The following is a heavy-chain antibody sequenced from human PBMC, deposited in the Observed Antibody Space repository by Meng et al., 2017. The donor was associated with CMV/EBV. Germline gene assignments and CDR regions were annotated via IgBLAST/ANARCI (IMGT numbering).Heavy chain of an antibody. CDR2: IYYSGST. CDR3: ARDGEYQLLSPWYFQH. D-gene: IGHD2-2*01. Sequence: SETLSLTCTVSGGSISSGDYYWSWIRQPPGKGLEWIGYIYYSGSTYYNPSLKSRVTISVDTSKNQFSLKLSSVTTADTAVYYCARDGEYQLLSPWYFQHWGQGTLVTAPQ. J-gene: IGHJ1*01. V-gene: IGHV4-30-4*08. CDR1: GGSISSGDYY.